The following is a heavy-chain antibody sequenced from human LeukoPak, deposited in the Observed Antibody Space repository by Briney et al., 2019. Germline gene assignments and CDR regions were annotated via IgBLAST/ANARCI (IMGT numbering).Heavy chain of an antibody. CDR2: INHSGST. V-gene: IGHV4-34*01. J-gene: IGHJ4*02. Sequence: PSETLSLTCAVYGGSFSGYYWSWIRQPPGKGLEWIGEINHSGSTNYNPSLKSRVTIPVDTSKNQFSLKLSSVTAADTAVYYCASLAYPSDYWGQGTLVTVSS. CDR3: ASLAYPSDY. CDR1: GGSFSGYY. D-gene: IGHD2-2*01.